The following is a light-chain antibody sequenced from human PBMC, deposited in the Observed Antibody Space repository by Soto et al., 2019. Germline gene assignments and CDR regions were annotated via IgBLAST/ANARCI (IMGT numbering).Light chain of an antibody. CDR1: SSDVGGYNY. J-gene: IGLJ2*01. CDR3: SSYTRSSTLVL. CDR2: DVS. Sequence: QSVLTQPASVSGSPGQSITISCTGTSSDVGGYNYVSWYQQHPGKAPKLMIYDVSNRPSGVSNRFSGSKSGKTASLTISGLQAEDEADYYCSSYTRSSTLVLFGGGTQLTVL. V-gene: IGLV2-14*03.